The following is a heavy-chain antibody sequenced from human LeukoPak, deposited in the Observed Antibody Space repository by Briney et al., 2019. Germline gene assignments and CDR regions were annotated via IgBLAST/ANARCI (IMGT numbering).Heavy chain of an antibody. D-gene: IGHD3-22*01. Sequence: ASVKVSCKASGGTFGSYAISWVRQAPGQGLEWMGWIKADSGGTNYAERFQGRVTMTRDTSISTAYMDLSRLRSDDTAVYHCATSGYPYNAFDIWGQGTMVTVSS. CDR1: GGTFGSYA. J-gene: IGHJ3*02. CDR2: IKADSGGT. V-gene: IGHV1-2*02. CDR3: ATSGYPYNAFDI.